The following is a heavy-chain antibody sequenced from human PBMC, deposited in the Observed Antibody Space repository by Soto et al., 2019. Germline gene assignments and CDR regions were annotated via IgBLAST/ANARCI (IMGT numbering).Heavy chain of an antibody. Sequence: SETLSLTCTVSGGSISIGGYYWSWIRQHPGKGLEWIGYIYYSGSTYYNPSLKSRVTISVDTSKNQFSLKLSSVTAADTAVYYCARAGGYIWGSYRYMGLDYWGQGTLVTVSS. CDR1: GGSISIGGYY. CDR2: IYYSGST. V-gene: IGHV4-31*03. D-gene: IGHD3-16*02. J-gene: IGHJ4*02. CDR3: ARAGGYIWGSYRYMGLDY.